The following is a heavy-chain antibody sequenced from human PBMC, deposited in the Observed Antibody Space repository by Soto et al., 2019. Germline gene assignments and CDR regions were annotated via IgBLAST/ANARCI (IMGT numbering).Heavy chain of an antibody. CDR2: FYYSGST. CDR3: ATVPVEFASTSYFYYYCMDV. V-gene: IGHV4-4*07. Sequence: SETLSLTCTVSGDSISDYYWSWIRHPARKGLEWIGRFYYSGSTKSNPSLTRRVTMTAATSTTQYSLTLSPVTAAATAVSYCATVPVEFASTSYFYYYCMDVWGQGTTVTVSS. J-gene: IGHJ6*02. D-gene: IGHD2-15*01. CDR1: GDSISDYY.